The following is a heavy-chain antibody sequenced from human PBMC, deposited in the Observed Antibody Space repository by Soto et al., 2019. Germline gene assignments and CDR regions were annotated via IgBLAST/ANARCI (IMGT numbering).Heavy chain of an antibody. CDR3: AKDSGLVLLYYFDY. CDR1: GFTFDDYA. CDR2: ISWNSGSI. Sequence: EVQLVESGGGLVQPGRSLRLSCAASGFTFDDYAMHWVRQAPGKGLEWVSGISWNSGSIGYADSVKGRFTISRDNAKNSLYLQMNSLRAEDRALYYCAKDSGLVLLYYFDYWGQGTLVTVSS. J-gene: IGHJ4*02. V-gene: IGHV3-9*01. D-gene: IGHD6-6*01.